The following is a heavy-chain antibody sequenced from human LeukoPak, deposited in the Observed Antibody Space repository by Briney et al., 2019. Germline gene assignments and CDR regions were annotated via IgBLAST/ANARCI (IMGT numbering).Heavy chain of an antibody. CDR3: AREDYDFWSGKNAFDI. V-gene: IGHV4-61*02. J-gene: IGHJ3*02. Sequence: SETLSLTCTVSGGSISSGDYYWSWIRQPAGKGLEWIGRIYTSGSTNYNPSLKSRVTISVDTSKNQFSLKLSSVTAADTAVYYCAREDYDFWSGKNAFDIWGQGTMVTVSS. CDR1: GGSISSGDYY. CDR2: IYTSGST. D-gene: IGHD3-3*01.